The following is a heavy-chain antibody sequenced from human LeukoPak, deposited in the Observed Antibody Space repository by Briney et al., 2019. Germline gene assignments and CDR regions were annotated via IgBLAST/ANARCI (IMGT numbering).Heavy chain of an antibody. CDR2: ISSSGSTI. Sequence: GSLRLSCAASGFTFGSYEMNWVRQAPGKGLEWVSYISSSGSTIYYVDSVKGRFTISRDNAKNSLYLQMNSLRAEDTAVYYCARVSGIAVAGSYFQHWGQGTLVTVSS. J-gene: IGHJ1*01. CDR3: ARVSGIAVAGSYFQH. V-gene: IGHV3-48*03. CDR1: GFTFGSYE. D-gene: IGHD6-19*01.